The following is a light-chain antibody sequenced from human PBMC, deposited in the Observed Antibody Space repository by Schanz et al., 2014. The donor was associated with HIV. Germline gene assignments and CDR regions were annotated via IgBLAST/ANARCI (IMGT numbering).Light chain of an antibody. V-gene: IGKV1-39*01. J-gene: IGKJ1*01. CDR1: QSISSY. Sequence: DIQVTQSPSSLSASVGDRVTITCRASQSISSYLNWYQQKPGKAPKLLISTASSLQSGVPSRFSGSGSGTDFTLTISNLQPEDFATYFCQQSYSIPQTFGQGTKVEIK. CDR2: TAS. CDR3: QQSYSIPQT.